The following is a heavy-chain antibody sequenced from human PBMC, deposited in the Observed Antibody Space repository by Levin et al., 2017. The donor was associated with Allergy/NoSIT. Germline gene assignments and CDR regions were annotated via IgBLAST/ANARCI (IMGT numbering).Heavy chain of an antibody. CDR1: GFPFSGYS. D-gene: IGHD3-10*01. CDR2: ISYDENK. CDR3: ARDQMVRGVIMGD. Sequence: GGSLRLSCAASGFPFSGYSMHWVRQAPGKGLEWVALISYDENKYYADSVKGRFTISRDNSKNTLYLHMNSLRPEDTAVYYCARDQMVRGVIMGDWGQGTLVTVSS. V-gene: IGHV3-30*04. J-gene: IGHJ4*02.